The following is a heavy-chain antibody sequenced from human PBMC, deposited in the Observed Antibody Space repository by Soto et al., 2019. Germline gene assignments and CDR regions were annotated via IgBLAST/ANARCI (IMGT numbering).Heavy chain of an antibody. CDR3: ARSPRSRPYFDY. Sequence: EXLKISCQCSGYXFSNFLLVWVRQLPGKGLEFMGIIYPGDHETRYSPSFHGKVTISADKYINTAYLQWNSLQASDTAFYFCARSPRSRPYFDYWGQGALGTVSS. V-gene: IGHV5-51*01. CDR1: GYXFSNFL. D-gene: IGHD6-13*01. CDR2: IYPGDHET. J-gene: IGHJ4*02.